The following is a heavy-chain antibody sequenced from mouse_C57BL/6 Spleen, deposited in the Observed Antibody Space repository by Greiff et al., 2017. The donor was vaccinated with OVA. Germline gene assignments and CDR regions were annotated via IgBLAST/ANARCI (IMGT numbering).Heavy chain of an antibody. Sequence: QVQLQQSGAELVRPGSSVKLSCKASGYTFTSYWMHWVKQRPIQGLEWIGNIDPSDSETHYNQKFKDKATLTVDKSSSTAYMQLSSLTSEDSAVYYCARRGEKDAMDYWGQGTSVTVSS. CDR1: GYTFTSYW. CDR3: ARRGEKDAMDY. CDR2: IDPSDSET. V-gene: IGHV1-52*01. J-gene: IGHJ4*01.